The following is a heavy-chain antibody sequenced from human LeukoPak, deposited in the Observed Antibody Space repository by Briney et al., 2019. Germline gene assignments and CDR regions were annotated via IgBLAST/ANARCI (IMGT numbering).Heavy chain of an antibody. CDR1: GYTFTGYY. CDR2: INPNSGGT. Sequence: ASVKVSCKASGYTFTGYYMHWVRQAPGQGLEWMGWINPNSGGTNYAQKFQGWVTMTRDTSISTAYMELSRLRSDDTAVYYCARGRVEGGVAAADAPYYFDYWGQGTLVTVSS. J-gene: IGHJ4*02. V-gene: IGHV1-2*04. D-gene: IGHD6-13*01. CDR3: ARGRVEGGVAAADAPYYFDY.